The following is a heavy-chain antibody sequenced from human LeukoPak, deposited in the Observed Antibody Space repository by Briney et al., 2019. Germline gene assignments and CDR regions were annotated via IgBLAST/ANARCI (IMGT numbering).Heavy chain of an antibody. Sequence: GGSLRLSCAASRFTFGDFAMHWVRQAPGKGLEWVSGISWNSGTIAYADSLKGRFTISRDNAKNSLYLQMNSLRTEDTALYYCAKVPEGQLVPNDAFDIWGQGTMVTVSS. CDR1: RFTFGDFA. CDR3: AKVPEGQLVPNDAFDI. CDR2: ISWNSGTI. V-gene: IGHV3-9*01. D-gene: IGHD6-13*01. J-gene: IGHJ3*02.